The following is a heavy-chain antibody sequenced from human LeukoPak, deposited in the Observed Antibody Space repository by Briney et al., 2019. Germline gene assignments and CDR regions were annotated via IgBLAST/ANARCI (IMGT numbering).Heavy chain of an antibody. CDR3: ARRRLAVAGTKNWFDP. CDR2: IYYSGGT. V-gene: IGHV4-39*01. Sequence: SETLSLTCTVSGGSISSSSYSWGWIRQPPGKGLEWIGSIYYSGGTYYNPSLKSRVTISVDTSKNQFSLKLSSVTAADTAVYYCARRRLAVAGTKNWFDPWGQGTLVTVSS. J-gene: IGHJ5*02. CDR1: GGSISSSSYS. D-gene: IGHD6-19*01.